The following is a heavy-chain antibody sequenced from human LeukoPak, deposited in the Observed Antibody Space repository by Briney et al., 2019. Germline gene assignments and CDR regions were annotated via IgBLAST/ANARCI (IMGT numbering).Heavy chain of an antibody. CDR3: ARVDNIRGNYRVIDY. V-gene: IGHV7-4-1*02. D-gene: IGHD3-16*02. CDR2: INTNTGNP. CDR1: GGTFSNYA. J-gene: IGHJ4*02. Sequence: ASVKVSCKASGGTFSNYAISWMRQAPGQGLEWMGWINTNTGNPTYAQGFTGRFVFSLDTSVSTAYLESSDLKAEDTAVYYCARVDNIRGNYRVIDYRGQGTLVTVSS.